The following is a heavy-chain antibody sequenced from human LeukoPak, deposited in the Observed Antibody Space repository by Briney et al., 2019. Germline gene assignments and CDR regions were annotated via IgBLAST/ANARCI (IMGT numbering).Heavy chain of an antibody. Sequence: PGGSLRLSCAASGFTFSTFAMIWVRQPPGKGLEWVSSIFPSGGEIHYADSVRGRFTISRDNSKSTLSLQMNSLRAEDTAIYYCAKWLEVVVVVTAIVDTGFDYWGQGTLVTVSS. CDR3: AKWLEVVVVVTAIVDTGFDY. CDR2: IFPSGGEI. CDR1: GFTFSTFA. V-gene: IGHV3-23*01. D-gene: IGHD2-21*02. J-gene: IGHJ4*02.